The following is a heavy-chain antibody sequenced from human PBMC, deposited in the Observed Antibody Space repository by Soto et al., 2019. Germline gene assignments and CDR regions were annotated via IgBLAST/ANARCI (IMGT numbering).Heavy chain of an antibody. D-gene: IGHD6-6*01. V-gene: IGHV1-18*04. CDR3: AGSEADSYSSSGYYGMDV. CDR1: GYTFTSYG. Sequence: GASVKVSCKASGYTFTSYGISWVRQAPGQGLEWMGWISAYNGNTNYAQKLQGRVTMTTDTSTSTAYMELRSLRSDDTAVYYCAGSEADSYSSSGYYGMDVWGQGTTVTSP. CDR2: ISAYNGNT. J-gene: IGHJ6*02.